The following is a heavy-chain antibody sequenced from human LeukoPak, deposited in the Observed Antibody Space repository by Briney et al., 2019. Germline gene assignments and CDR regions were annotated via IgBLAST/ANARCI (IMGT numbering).Heavy chain of an antibody. CDR3: ARALVLEFDAFDI. V-gene: IGHV3-21*01. CDR1: GFTFSSYS. J-gene: IGHJ3*02. D-gene: IGHD2/OR15-2a*01. Sequence: GRSLRLSCAASGFTFSSYSMNWVRQAPGKGLEWVSSISSSSSYIYYADSVKGRFTISRDNAKNSLYLQMNSLRAEDTAVYYCARALVLEFDAFDIWGQGTMVTVSS. CDR2: ISSSSSYI.